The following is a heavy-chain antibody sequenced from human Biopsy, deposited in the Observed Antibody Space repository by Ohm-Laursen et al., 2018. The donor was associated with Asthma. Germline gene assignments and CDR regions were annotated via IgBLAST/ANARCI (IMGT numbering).Heavy chain of an antibody. J-gene: IGHJ4*02. CDR1: GFSLSTSGGG. Sequence: TQTLTLTCTFSGFSLSTSGGGVGWIRQPPGKALEWLGKIYWDDDKRDSPSLQSRLTIAKDTSRNQVVLTMTNMDPVDTGTYFCAHAQTSWNYYGSGNYLYHFDSWGQGTLVTASS. V-gene: IGHV2-5*02. CDR3: AHAQTSWNYYGSGNYLYHFDS. CDR2: IYWDDDK. D-gene: IGHD3-10*01.